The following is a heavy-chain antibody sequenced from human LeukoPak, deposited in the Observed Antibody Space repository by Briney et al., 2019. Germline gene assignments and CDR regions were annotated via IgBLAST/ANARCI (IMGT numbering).Heavy chain of an antibody. D-gene: IGHD3-9*01. CDR3: ARGSDYDILTGYYQDSYFQH. J-gene: IGHJ1*01. Sequence: GASVKVSCKASGYTFTSYGISWVRQAPGQGLEWMGWISAYNGNTNYAQKLQGRVTMTTDTSTSTAYMELRSLRSDDTAVYYCARGSDYDILTGYYQDSYFQHWGQGTLVTVSS. CDR1: GYTFTSYG. V-gene: IGHV1-18*01. CDR2: ISAYNGNT.